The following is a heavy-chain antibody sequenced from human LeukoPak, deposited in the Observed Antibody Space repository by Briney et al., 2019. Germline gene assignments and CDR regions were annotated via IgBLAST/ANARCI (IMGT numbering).Heavy chain of an antibody. CDR1: GFTFSSYS. CDR2: ISSSGSTI. Sequence: GGSLRLSCAASGFTFSSYSMNWVRQAPGKGLEWVSYISSSGSTIYYTNSVKGRFTISRDNAKNSLHLQMNSLRAEDTAVYYCARSSSSWYEYFQYWGQGTLVTVSS. CDR3: ARSSSSWYEYFQY. V-gene: IGHV3-48*04. J-gene: IGHJ1*01. D-gene: IGHD6-13*01.